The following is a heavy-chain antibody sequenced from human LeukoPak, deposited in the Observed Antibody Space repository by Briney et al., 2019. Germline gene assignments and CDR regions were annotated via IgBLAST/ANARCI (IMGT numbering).Heavy chain of an antibody. J-gene: IGHJ6*03. CDR1: GGSISSYY. CDR2: IYYSGST. V-gene: IGHV4-59*01. Sequence: PSQTLSLTCTVSGGSISSYYWSWIRQPPGKGLEWIGYIYYSGSTNYNPSLKSRVTISVDTSKNQFSLKLSSVTAADTAVYYCARCPKGVYYYYMDVWGKGTTVIVSS. CDR3: ARCPKGVYYYYMDV.